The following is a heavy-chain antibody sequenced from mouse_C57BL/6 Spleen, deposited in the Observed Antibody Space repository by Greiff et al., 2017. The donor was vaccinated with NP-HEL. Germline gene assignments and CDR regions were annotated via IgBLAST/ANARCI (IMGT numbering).Heavy chain of an antibody. CDR1: GFTFSDYG. CDR3: ARPSTTVVALYAMDY. Sequence: EVKLVESGGGLVKPGGSLKLSCAASGFTFSDYGMHWVRQAPEKGLEWVAYISSGSSTIYYADTVKGRFTISRDNAKNTLFLQMTSLRSEDTAMYYCARPSTTVVALYAMDYWGQGTSVTVSS. J-gene: IGHJ4*01. CDR2: ISSGSSTI. V-gene: IGHV5-17*01. D-gene: IGHD1-1*01.